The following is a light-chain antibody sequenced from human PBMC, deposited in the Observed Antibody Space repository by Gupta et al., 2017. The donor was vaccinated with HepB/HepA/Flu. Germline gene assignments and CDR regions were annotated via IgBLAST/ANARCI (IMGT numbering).Light chain of an antibody. CDR2: GNS. V-gene: IGLV1-40*01. Sequence: QSVLTQPPSVSGAPGQRVTISCTGSSSNIGAGYDVHWYQQLPGTAPKLLIYGNSNRPSGVPYRFSGSKSGTSAALASTGLQAEDEADDYCQSYDSSMSGPRVFGGGTKLTVL. CDR3: QSYDSSMSGPRV. J-gene: IGLJ2*01. CDR1: SSNIGAGYD.